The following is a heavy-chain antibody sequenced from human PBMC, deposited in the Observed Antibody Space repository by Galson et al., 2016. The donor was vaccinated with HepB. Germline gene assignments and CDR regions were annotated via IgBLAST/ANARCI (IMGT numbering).Heavy chain of an antibody. CDR3: ARWDSSWNFDAFDV. D-gene: IGHD6-13*01. V-gene: IGHV2-5*02. J-gene: IGHJ3*01. CDR2: IHWDGDR. CDR1: GFSLNTRGVG. Sequence: LVKPTQTPTLTCYFSGFSLNTRGVGVGWVRQPPGKALDWLALIHWDGDRRYSPSLKSRLTIAKDTSKNQVVLTLANMDPVDTGTYYCARWDSSWNFDAFDVWGQGTMVTVSS.